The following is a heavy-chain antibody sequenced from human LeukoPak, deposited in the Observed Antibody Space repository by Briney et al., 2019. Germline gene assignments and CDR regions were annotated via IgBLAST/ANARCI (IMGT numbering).Heavy chain of an antibody. CDR3: ARVRRRDGYNIFDY. CDR2: ISGYNGNT. CDR1: GYTFTSYG. V-gene: IGHV1-18*01. Sequence: ASVKVSCKASGYTFTSYGISWVRQAPGQGLEWMGWISGYNGNTDYAQNLQGRVTMTTDTSTSTAYMELRSLRSDDTAVYYCARVRRRDGYNIFDYWGQGTLVTVSS. D-gene: IGHD5-24*01. J-gene: IGHJ4*02.